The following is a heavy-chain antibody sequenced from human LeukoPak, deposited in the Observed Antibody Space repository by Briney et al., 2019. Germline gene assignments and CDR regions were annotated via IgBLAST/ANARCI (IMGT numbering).Heavy chain of an antibody. CDR1: GYTFTDFG. Sequence: ASVKVSCKASGYTFTDFGISWLRQATGQGLEWMGWMNPNSGNTGYAQKFQGRVTITRNTSISTAYIELSRLRSDDTAVYYCAREGWTSGGDDAFDIWGQGTMVTVSS. V-gene: IGHV1-8*03. CDR2: MNPNSGNT. CDR3: AREGWTSGGDDAFDI. D-gene: IGHD3-10*01. J-gene: IGHJ3*02.